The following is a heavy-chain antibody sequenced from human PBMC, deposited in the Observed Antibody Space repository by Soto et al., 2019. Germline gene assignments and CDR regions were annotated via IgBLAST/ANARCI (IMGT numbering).Heavy chain of an antibody. D-gene: IGHD6-13*01. CDR2: IYPGGSDT. V-gene: IGHV5-51*01. J-gene: IGHJ4*02. Sequence: GESLKISCKASGYSFTTYWIGWVRQMPGKGLEWMGIIYPGGSDTRYSPSFQGQVTISADKSISTAYLQWSSLKASDSAMFYCARKDIAGNSVDFWGQGTLVTVSS. CDR3: ARKDIAGNSVDF. CDR1: GYSFTTYW.